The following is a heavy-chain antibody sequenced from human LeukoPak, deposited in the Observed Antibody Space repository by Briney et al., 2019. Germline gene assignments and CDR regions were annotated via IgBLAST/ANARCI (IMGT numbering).Heavy chain of an antibody. V-gene: IGHV3-7*04. CDR2: VNQYGSEK. J-gene: IGHJ4*02. D-gene: IGHD6-13*01. Sequence: GGSLRLSCADSGFTFRTYLMSWVRQAPGQGLEWVAKVNQYGSEKYYVDSVKGRFTISRDTAKNSLYLQMNSLRAEDTAVYYCARDLYYSTSWFVPGFDYSGQGTPVTVSS. CDR1: GFTFRTYL. CDR3: ARDLYYSTSWFVPGFDY.